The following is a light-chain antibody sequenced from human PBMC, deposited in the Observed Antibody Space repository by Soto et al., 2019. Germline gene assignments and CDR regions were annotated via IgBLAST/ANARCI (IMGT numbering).Light chain of an antibody. Sequence: DIQRTQSPSSLSASVGDRVTITCRSSQSISDYLNWYQQKPGKAPNLLIKAASSLQSGVPSRFSGSGSGTDFTLTISSLQPEDFATYYCQQSSTTPPFTFGPGTKVDIK. V-gene: IGKV1-39*01. CDR3: QQSSTTPPFT. J-gene: IGKJ3*01. CDR1: QSISDY. CDR2: AAS.